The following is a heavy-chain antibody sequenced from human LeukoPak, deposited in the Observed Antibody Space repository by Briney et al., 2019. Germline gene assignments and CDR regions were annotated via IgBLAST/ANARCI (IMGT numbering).Heavy chain of an antibody. D-gene: IGHD3-3*01. J-gene: IGHJ4*02. V-gene: IGHV3-30*02. CDR3: ARFDYWSGFYPLDH. Sequence: GGSLRLSCAASGFTFSLYGMQWVRQAPGKGLQWVAFIRYDASNEYYVDSVKGRFTISRDNSENTLYLQMNSLRTEDTAVYYCARFDYWSGFYPLDHWGQGTLFTVSS. CDR1: GFTFSLYG. CDR2: IRYDASNE.